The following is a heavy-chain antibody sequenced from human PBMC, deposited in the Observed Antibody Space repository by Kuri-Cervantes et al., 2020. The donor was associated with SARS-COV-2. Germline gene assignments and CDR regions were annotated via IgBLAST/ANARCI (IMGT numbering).Heavy chain of an antibody. CDR1: GGSVSDRNSY. CDR3: ARSPYDFWSGSWG. J-gene: IGHJ4*02. V-gene: IGHV4-61*01. CDR2: IYHTGSP. Sequence: SETLSLTCTVSGGSVSDRNSYWTWIRQSPGKGLEWIGYIYHTGSPTYSLSLKSRVTISLDKPKNQFSLRLTSVTAADTAVHYCARSPYDFWSGSWGWGQGTLVTVSS. D-gene: IGHD3-3*01.